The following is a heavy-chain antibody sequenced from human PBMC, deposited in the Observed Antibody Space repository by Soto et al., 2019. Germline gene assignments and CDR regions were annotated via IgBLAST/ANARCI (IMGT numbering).Heavy chain of an antibody. CDR3: ARHARYFYYGMDV. V-gene: IGHV4-59*08. Sequence: TSETLSLTCTVSGGSISSYYWSWIRQPPGKGLEWIGYIYYSGSTNYNPSLKSRVIISVDTSKNEFSLKLSSVTAADTAVYYCARHARYFYYGMDVWGQGTTVTVSS. J-gene: IGHJ6*02. CDR1: GGSISSYY. CDR2: IYYSGST.